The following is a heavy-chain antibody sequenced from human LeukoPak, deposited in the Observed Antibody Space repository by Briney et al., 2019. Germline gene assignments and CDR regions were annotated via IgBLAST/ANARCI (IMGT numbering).Heavy chain of an antibody. J-gene: IGHJ4*02. Sequence: GASLKISCKGSGSSFTSYWIGWVRPTPGKGLEWMGIIYPGDSDTRYSPSFQGQVTISADTSISTSYLQWSSLKASDTAMYYCARQYYGDYDLGYWGQGTLVTVSS. CDR2: IYPGDSDT. D-gene: IGHD4-17*01. V-gene: IGHV5-51*01. CDR3: ARQYYGDYDLGY. CDR1: GSSFTSYW.